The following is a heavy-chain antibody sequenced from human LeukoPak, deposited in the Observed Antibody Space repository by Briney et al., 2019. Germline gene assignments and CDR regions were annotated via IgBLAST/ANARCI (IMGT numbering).Heavy chain of an antibody. CDR1: GGSIRSYY. CDR3: ARLTWERGLAFDI. Sequence: PSETLSLTCTVSGGSIRSYYWSWIRQPPGKGLEWIGYIYYSGSTNYNPSLKSRVTISVDTSKNQFSLKLSSVTAADTAVYYCARLTWERGLAFDIWGQGTMVTVSS. D-gene: IGHD1-26*01. CDR2: IYYSGST. J-gene: IGHJ3*02. V-gene: IGHV4-59*01.